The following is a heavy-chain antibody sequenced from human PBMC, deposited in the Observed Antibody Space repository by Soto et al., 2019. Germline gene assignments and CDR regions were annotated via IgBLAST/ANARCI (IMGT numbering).Heavy chain of an antibody. J-gene: IGHJ4*02. D-gene: IGHD2-21*02. CDR2: INPSGGSR. CDR1: GYSFTNYN. V-gene: IGHV1-46*01. Sequence: QVQLVQSGAEVKEPGASVTISCKASGYSFTNYNMHWVRQAPGQGLEWMGIINPSGGSRNYAQKFQGRVTMTRDTSTRTVYMELSSLRSEDTAVYYCARQSGGYSAPLDYWGQGTLVTVSS. CDR3: ARQSGGYSAPLDY.